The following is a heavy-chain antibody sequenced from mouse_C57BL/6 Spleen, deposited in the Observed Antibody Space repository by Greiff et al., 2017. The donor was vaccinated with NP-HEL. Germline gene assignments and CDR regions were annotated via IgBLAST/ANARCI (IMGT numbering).Heavy chain of an antibody. CDR1: GFSLTSYG. CDR3: AKGGPYYSNYPPMDY. CDR2: IWRGGST. J-gene: IGHJ4*01. V-gene: IGHV2-5*01. D-gene: IGHD2-5*01. Sequence: QVHVKQSGPGLVQPSQSLSITCTVSGFSLTSYGVHWVRQSPGKGLEWLGVIWRGGSTDYNAAFMSRLSITKDNSKSQVFFKMNSLQADDTAIYYCAKGGPYYSNYPPMDYWGQGTSVTVSS.